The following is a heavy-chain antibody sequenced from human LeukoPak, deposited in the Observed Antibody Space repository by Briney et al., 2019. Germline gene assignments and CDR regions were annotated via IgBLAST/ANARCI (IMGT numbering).Heavy chain of an antibody. CDR3: ARVPDYYDSGWFDP. D-gene: IGHD3-22*01. J-gene: IGHJ5*02. V-gene: IGHV3-33*01. Sequence: PGRSLRLSCAASGFTFSSYGMHWVRQAPGKGLEWVAVIWYDGSNKYYADSVKGRFTISRDNSKNTLYLQMNSLRAEDTAVYYCARVPDYYDSGWFDPWGQGTLVTVSS. CDR2: IWYDGSNK. CDR1: GFTFSSYG.